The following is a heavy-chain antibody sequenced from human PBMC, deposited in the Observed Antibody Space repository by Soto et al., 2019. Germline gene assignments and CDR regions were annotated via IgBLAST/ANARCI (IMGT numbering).Heavy chain of an antibody. CDR1: GYTFTGYY. D-gene: IGHD2-15*01. J-gene: IGHJ3*02. CDR3: AREGTPGYCSDGSCLHDAFDI. Sequence: APVKLSCKASGYTFTGYYMHWVRQAPGQGLEWMGWINPNSGGTNYAQKFQGWVTMTRDTSISTAYMELSRLRSDDTAVYYCAREGTPGYCSDGSCLHDAFDIWGQGTMVTVSS. V-gene: IGHV1-2*04. CDR2: INPNSGGT.